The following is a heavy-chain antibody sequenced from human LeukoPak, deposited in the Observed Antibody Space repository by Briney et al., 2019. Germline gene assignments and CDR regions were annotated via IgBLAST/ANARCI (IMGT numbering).Heavy chain of an antibody. D-gene: IGHD3-22*01. V-gene: IGHV4-59*11. CDR3: AIGNYYDSSGSPAGDYYYYMDV. Sequence: SETLSLTCTVSGGSISSHYWSWIRQPPGKGLEWIGYIYYSGSTNYNPSLKSRVTISVDTSKNQFSLKLSSVTAADTAVYYCAIGNYYDSSGSPAGDYYYYMDVWGKGTTVTVSS. J-gene: IGHJ6*03. CDR1: GGSISSHY. CDR2: IYYSGST.